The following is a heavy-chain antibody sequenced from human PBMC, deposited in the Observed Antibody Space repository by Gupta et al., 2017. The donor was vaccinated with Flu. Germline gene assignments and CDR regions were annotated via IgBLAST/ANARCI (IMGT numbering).Heavy chain of an antibody. D-gene: IGHD3-9*01. CDR1: RFSFSGYW. V-gene: IGHV3-7*01. CDR2: IKHDGSEA. Sequence: FLNLFCAASRFSFSGYWMNWIRRAPGKGLEWVANIKHDGSEAFYASSVKGRFTISRDSARNSVFLQMNNLRTEDAAVYYCFAGHYFGSWGQGTQVTVSS. CDR3: FAGHYFGS. J-gene: IGHJ4*02.